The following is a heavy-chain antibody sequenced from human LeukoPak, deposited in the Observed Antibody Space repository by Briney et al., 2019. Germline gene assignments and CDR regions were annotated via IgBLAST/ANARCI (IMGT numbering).Heavy chain of an antibody. CDR3: ARLFRHFYGSGKIDY. J-gene: IGHJ4*02. CDR2: IYYSGST. Sequence: SETLSLTCTVSGGSISGSSYYWGWIRQPPGKGLEWIGSIYYSGSTYYNPSLKSRVTISVDTSKNQFSLKLSSVTAADTAVYYCARLFRHFYGSGKIDYWGQGTLVTVSS. D-gene: IGHD3-10*01. V-gene: IGHV4-39*01. CDR1: GGSISGSSYY.